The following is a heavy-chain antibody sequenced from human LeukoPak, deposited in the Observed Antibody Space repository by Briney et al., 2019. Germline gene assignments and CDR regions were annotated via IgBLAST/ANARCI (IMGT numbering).Heavy chain of an antibody. V-gene: IGHV3-48*03. D-gene: IGHD6-19*01. CDR2: ISSSGSTV. J-gene: IGHJ4*02. Sequence: GGSLRLSCAASGFTFSSYEMNWVRQAPGKGLEWVSYISSSGSTVYYADSVKGRFTISRDNAKNSLYLQMNSLRAEGTAVCDCARAEYISGWYDYWGEGTLVTVSS. CDR3: ARAEYISGWYDY. CDR1: GFTFSSYE.